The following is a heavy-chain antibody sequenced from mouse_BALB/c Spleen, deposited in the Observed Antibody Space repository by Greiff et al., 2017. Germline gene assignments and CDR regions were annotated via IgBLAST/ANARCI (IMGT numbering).Heavy chain of an antibody. CDR1: GFTFSSYA. CDR2: ISSGGST. D-gene: IGHD1-1*01. Sequence: EVQGVESGGGLVKPGGSLKLSCAASGFTFSSYAMSWVRQTPEKRLEWVASISSGGSTSYPDSVKGRFTISRDNARNILYLQMSSLRSEDTAMYYCARGPSSYYYGSSYDYAMDYWGQGTSVTVSS. CDR3: ARGPSSYYYGSSYDYAMDY. V-gene: IGHV5-6-5*01. J-gene: IGHJ4*01.